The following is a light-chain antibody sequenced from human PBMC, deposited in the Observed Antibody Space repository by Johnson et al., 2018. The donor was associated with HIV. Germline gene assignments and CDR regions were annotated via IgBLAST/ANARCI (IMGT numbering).Light chain of an antibody. J-gene: IGLJ1*01. CDR1: NSNIGNNY. CDR2: DNN. Sequence: QSALTQPPSVSAAPGQKVTISCSGSNSNIGNNYVSWYQQIPGTAPKLLIYDNNKRPSGIPDRFSGSKSGTSATLGITGLQTGDEADYYCGTWDSSLSAFYVFGTGTKVTVL. V-gene: IGLV1-51*01. CDR3: GTWDSSLSAFYV.